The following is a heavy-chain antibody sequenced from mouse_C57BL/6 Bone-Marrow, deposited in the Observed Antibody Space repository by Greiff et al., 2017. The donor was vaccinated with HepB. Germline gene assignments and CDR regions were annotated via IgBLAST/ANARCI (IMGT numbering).Heavy chain of an antibody. CDR3: ARWLVRGFDY. CDR2: IYPGGGYT. D-gene: IGHD2-14*01. V-gene: IGHV1-63*01. J-gene: IGHJ2*01. Sequence: VQLKESGAELVRPGTSVKMSCKASGYTFTNYWIGWAKQRPGHGLEWIGDIYPGGGYTNYNEKFKGKATLTADKSSSTAYMQFSSLTSEDSAIYYCARWLVRGFDYWGQGTTLTVSS. CDR1: GYTFTNYW.